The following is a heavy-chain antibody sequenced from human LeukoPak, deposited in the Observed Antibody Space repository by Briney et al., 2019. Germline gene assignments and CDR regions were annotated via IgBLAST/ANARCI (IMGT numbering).Heavy chain of an antibody. CDR2: IYYSGST. V-gene: IGHV4-31*03. Sequence: SETLSLTCTVSGGSISSGGCYWRWIRQHPGKGLEWIGYIYYSGSTYYNPSLKSRVTISVDTSKNQFSLKLTSVTAADTAVYYCARGRDSFNSWGQGTLVTVSS. CDR1: GGSISSGGCY. CDR3: ARGRDSFNS. J-gene: IGHJ4*02.